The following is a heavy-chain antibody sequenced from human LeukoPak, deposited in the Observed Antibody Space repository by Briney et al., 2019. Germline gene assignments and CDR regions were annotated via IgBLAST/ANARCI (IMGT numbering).Heavy chain of an antibody. CDR2: INHSGST. D-gene: IGHD6-19*01. CDR1: GGSFSGYY. CDR3: ARDQSWLAKKPKYYFDY. V-gene: IGHV4-34*01. Sequence: SETLSLTCAVYGGSFSGYYWSWIRQPPGKGLEWIGEINHSGSTNYNPSLKSRVTISVDTSKNQFSLKLSSVTAEDTAVYYCARDQSWLAKKPKYYFDYWGQGTLVTVSS. J-gene: IGHJ4*02.